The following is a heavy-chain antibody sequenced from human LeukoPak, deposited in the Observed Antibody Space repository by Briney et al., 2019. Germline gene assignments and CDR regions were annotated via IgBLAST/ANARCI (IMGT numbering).Heavy chain of an antibody. Sequence: SETLSLTCTVSGGSISSSSYYWGWIRQPPGKGLEWIGSIYYSGSTYYNPSLKSRVAISVDTSKNQFSLKLSSVTAADTAVYYCASIAVAGLYFDYWGQGTLVTVSS. J-gene: IGHJ4*02. D-gene: IGHD6-19*01. CDR3: ASIAVAGLYFDY. V-gene: IGHV4-39*01. CDR2: IYYSGST. CDR1: GGSISSSSYY.